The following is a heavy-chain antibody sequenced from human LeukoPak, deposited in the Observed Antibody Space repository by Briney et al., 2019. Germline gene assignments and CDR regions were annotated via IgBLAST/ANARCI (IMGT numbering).Heavy chain of an antibody. Sequence: GGSLRLSCSASGFIFSDYYMSWIRQAPGKGLEWVSAISGSGGSTYYADSVKGRFTISRDNSKNTLYLQMNSLRAEDTAVYYCAKVPAYYYDSSGYYSGYYYGMDVWGQGTTVTVSS. D-gene: IGHD3-22*01. J-gene: IGHJ6*02. CDR3: AKVPAYYYDSSGYYSGYYYGMDV. CDR2: ISGSGGST. V-gene: IGHV3-23*01. CDR1: GFIFSDYY.